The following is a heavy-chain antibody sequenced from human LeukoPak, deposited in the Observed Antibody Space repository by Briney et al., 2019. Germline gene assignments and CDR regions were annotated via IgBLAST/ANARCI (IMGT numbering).Heavy chain of an antibody. Sequence: PSETLSLTCTVSGGSISSYYWSWIRQPPGKGLEWIGYIYYSGSTNYNPSLKSRVTISVDTSRNQFSLKLSSVTAADTAVYYCARLDYLYGMDVWGQGTTVTVSS. CDR2: IYYSGST. J-gene: IGHJ6*02. CDR1: GGSISSYY. CDR3: ARLDYLYGMDV. V-gene: IGHV4-59*08. D-gene: IGHD4-11*01.